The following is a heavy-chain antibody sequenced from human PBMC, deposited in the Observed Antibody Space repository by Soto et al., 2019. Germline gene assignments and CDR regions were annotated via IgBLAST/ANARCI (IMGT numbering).Heavy chain of an antibody. Sequence: QVQLGQSGAEVKKPGASVKVSCKASGYTFTSYDINWVRQATGQGLEWMGWMNPNSGNTGYEKKFQGRVTMTRNTSISTAYMGLSSLRSEDTAVYYCARGITIFGVVDAGGQGTLVTVSS. CDR3: ARGITIFGVVDA. CDR1: GYTFTSYD. D-gene: IGHD3-3*01. V-gene: IGHV1-8*01. J-gene: IGHJ4*02. CDR2: MNPNSGNT.